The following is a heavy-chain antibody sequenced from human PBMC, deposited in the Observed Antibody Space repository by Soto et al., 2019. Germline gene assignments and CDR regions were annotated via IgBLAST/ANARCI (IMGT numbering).Heavy chain of an antibody. Sequence: GGSLRLSCAASGFTFSSYAMSWVRQAPGKGLEWVSANSGSGGSTYYADSVQGRFTISRDNSKNTLYLQMNSLRAEDTAVYYCAKIVATESYYGMDVWGQGTTVTVSS. CDR3: AKIVATESYYGMDV. J-gene: IGHJ6*02. D-gene: IGHD5-12*01. CDR1: GFTFSSYA. CDR2: NSGSGGST. V-gene: IGHV3-23*01.